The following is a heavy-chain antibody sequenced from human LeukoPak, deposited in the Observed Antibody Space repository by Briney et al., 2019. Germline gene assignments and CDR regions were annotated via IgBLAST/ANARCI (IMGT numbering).Heavy chain of an antibody. V-gene: IGHV4-39*01. CDR3: ARKGAFNY. D-gene: IGHD3-16*01. Sequence: PSETLSLTCTVSGGSISSSSYYWGWIRQPPWKGLEWIGSIYYSGSTYYNPSLKSRVTISVDTSKNQFSLKLSSVTAADTAVYYCARKGAFNYWGQGTLVTVSS. CDR2: IYYSGST. CDR1: GGSISSSSYY. J-gene: IGHJ4*02.